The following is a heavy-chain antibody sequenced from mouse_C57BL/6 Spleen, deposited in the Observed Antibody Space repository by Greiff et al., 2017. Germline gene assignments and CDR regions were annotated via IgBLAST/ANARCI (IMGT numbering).Heavy chain of an antibody. J-gene: IGHJ2*01. D-gene: IGHD1-1*01. CDR3: AINYYGSSYYFDY. CDR1: GYTFTSYW. Sequence: VQLQQSGAELAQPGASVTLSCKASGYTFTSYWMHWVKQRPGQGLEWIGYINPSSGYTKYNQKFKDKATLTADKSSSTAYMQLSSLTYEDSAVYYCAINYYGSSYYFDYWGQGTTLTVSS. V-gene: IGHV1-7*01. CDR2: INPSSGYT.